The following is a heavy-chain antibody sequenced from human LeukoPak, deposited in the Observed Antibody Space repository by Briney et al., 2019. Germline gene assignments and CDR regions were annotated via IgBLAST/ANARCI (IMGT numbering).Heavy chain of an antibody. J-gene: IGHJ4*02. CDR1: GGSISSYY. CDR3: ARHLAYYDILTGYYSGGTFDY. V-gene: IGHV4-59*08. D-gene: IGHD3-9*01. CDR2: IYYSGST. Sequence: SETLSLTCTVSGGSISSYYWSWIRQPPGKGLEWIGYIYYSGSTNYNPSLKNRVTISVDTSKNQFSLKLSSVTAADTAVYYCARHLAYYDILTGYYSGGTFDYWGQGTLVTVSS.